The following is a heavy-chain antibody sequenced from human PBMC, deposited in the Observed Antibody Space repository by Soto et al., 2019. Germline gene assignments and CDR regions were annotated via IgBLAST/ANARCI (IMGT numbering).Heavy chain of an antibody. Sequence: SVKVSCKASGGTFSSYAISWVRQAPGQGLEWMGGIIPIFGTANYAQKFQGRVTITADESTCTAYMELSSLRSEDTAVYYCALTIYDSPVPITDYWGQGTLVTVSS. CDR3: ALTIYDSPVPITDY. V-gene: IGHV1-69*13. CDR1: GGTFSSYA. D-gene: IGHD3-3*01. CDR2: IIPIFGTA. J-gene: IGHJ4*02.